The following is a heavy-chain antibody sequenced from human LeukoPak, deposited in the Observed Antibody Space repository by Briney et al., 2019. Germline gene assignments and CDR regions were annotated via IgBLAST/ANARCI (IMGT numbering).Heavy chain of an antibody. V-gene: IGHV3-48*03. CDR3: ARGGTLEYFQR. CDR2: ISSSGSTI. Sequence: GGSLRLSCAASGFTFSCYEMNWVRQAPGKGLEWVSYISSSGSTIYYAESVKGRFTISRDNAKNSLYLQMNSLRAEDTAVYYCARGGTLEYFQRWGQGTLVTVSS. J-gene: IGHJ1*01. CDR1: GFTFSCYE.